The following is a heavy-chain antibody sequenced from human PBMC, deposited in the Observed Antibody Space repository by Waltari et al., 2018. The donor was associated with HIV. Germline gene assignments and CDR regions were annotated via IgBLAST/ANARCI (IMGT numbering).Heavy chain of an antibody. CDR1: GFTFRTFG. CDR3: AKGGAPTGGGDCTYPIDF. Sequence: QVKLEESGGGVVQPGRSLRLSCAASGFTFRTFGMHWLRQAPGRGLEAVAAISNDGMHTYYTDSVKGRFTIPRVDSKSTLFLRMRSLGPEDTAVYFCAKGGAPTGGGDCTYPIDFWGRGTLVTVSS. J-gene: IGHJ4*02. V-gene: IGHV3-30*18. D-gene: IGHD2-21*02. CDR2: ISNDGMHT.